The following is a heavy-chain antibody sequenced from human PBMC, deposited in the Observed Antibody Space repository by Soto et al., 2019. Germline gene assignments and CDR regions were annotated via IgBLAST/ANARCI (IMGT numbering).Heavy chain of an antibody. J-gene: IGHJ4*02. Sequence: ASVKVSCKASGYTFTGYAIHWVRQAPGQRLEWMGWINGGNGDTKYSQNFQGRVAITRETSASTAYMELTSLGSEDTAVYHCARGYCSSTSCQYYFDYWGQGTPVTVSS. CDR2: INGGNGDT. CDR1: GYTFTGYA. D-gene: IGHD2-2*01. CDR3: ARGYCSSTSCQYYFDY. V-gene: IGHV1-3*01.